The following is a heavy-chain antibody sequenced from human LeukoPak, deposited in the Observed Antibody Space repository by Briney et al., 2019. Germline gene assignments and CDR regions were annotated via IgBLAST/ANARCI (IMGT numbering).Heavy chain of an antibody. D-gene: IGHD6-19*01. Sequence: GGSLRLSCAASGFTFSSYSMNWVRQAPGKGLEWVSSISSSSSYIYYADSVKGRFTISRDSAKNSLYLQMNNLRAEDTAVYYCARDGVSSGWLLGGQFDYWGQGTLVTVSS. V-gene: IGHV3-21*01. CDR3: ARDGVSSGWLLGGQFDY. CDR1: GFTFSSYS. J-gene: IGHJ4*02. CDR2: ISSSSSYI.